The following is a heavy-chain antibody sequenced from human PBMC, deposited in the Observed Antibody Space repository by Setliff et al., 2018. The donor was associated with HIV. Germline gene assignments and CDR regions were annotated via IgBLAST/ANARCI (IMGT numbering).Heavy chain of an antibody. CDR1: GYSISSGYY. J-gene: IGHJ4*02. CDR2: IYTSGST. Sequence: KPSETLSLTCAVSGYSISSGYYWGWIRQPPGKGLEWIGSIYTSGSTNYNPSLKSRVTISVDTSKNQFSLKLTSVTAADTAVYYCARYSPRGYTLTGPYWGQGTLVTVSS. D-gene: IGHD6-25*01. V-gene: IGHV4-38-2*01. CDR3: ARYSPRGYTLTGPY.